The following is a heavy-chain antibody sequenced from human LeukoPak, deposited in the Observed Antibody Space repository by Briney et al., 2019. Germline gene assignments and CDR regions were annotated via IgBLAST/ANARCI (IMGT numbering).Heavy chain of an antibody. CDR3: ARPARAQKRNDILTARGWYFDL. J-gene: IGHJ2*01. D-gene: IGHD3-9*01. V-gene: IGHV4-59*08. CDR2: IYYSGST. CDR1: GGSISSYY. Sequence: KPSETLSLTCTVSGGSISSYYWSWIRQPPGKGLEWIGYIYYSGSTNYNPSLKSRVTISLDTSKNQFSLKLSSVTAADTAVYYCARPARAQKRNDILTARGWYFDLWGRGTLVTVSS.